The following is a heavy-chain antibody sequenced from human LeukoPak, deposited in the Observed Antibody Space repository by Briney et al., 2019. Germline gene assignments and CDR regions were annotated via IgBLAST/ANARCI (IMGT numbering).Heavy chain of an antibody. V-gene: IGHV4-34*01. D-gene: IGHD6-13*01. J-gene: IGHJ4*02. CDR3: ATGRYSSSFSDY. CDR1: GGSFSGYY. CDR2: INHSGST. Sequence: PSETLSLTCAVYGGSFSGYYWSWIRQPPGKGLEWIGEINHSGSTNYNPSLKSRVTISVDTSKNQFSLKLSSVTAADTAVYYCATGRYSSSFSDYWGQGTLVTVSS.